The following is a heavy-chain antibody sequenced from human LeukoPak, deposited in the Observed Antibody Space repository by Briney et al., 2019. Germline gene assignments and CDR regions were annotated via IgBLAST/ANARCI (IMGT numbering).Heavy chain of an antibody. J-gene: IGHJ4*02. D-gene: IGHD2-2*01. Sequence: SETLSLTCTVSGDSISRYYWSWIRQPPGKGLEGSGYIYTSGGTNYLPSLKGRVPISIATSKTQFSLKLSTMTAADSAVYYYARLTRLSTSPDRYYLDYWGQGTLVTVSS. CDR3: ARLTRLSTSPDRYYLDY. V-gene: IGHV4-4*08. CDR2: IYTSGGT. CDR1: GDSISRYY.